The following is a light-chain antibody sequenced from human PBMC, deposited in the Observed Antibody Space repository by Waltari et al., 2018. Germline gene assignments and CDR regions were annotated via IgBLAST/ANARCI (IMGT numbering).Light chain of an antibody. CDR3: QTGGHGTWV. J-gene: IGLJ3*02. V-gene: IGLV4-69*01. CDR2: VNSNGSH. Sequence: QPEKGPRNLRKVNSNGSHSKGGEIPGRFSGSSARAERYLTISSVQSEDEADYYCQTGGHGTWVFGGGTKLTVL.